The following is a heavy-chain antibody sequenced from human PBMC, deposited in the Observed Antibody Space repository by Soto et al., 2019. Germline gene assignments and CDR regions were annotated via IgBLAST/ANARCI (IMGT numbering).Heavy chain of an antibody. J-gene: IGHJ4*02. Sequence: QVQLVESGGGVVQPGRSLRLSCAASGFTFSSYGMQWVRQAPGKGLEWVAVISYDGSNKYYADSVKGRFTISRDNSKNTLYLQMNSLRAEDTAVYYCAKGGDYEGGYFDYWGQGTLVTVSS. CDR2: ISYDGSNK. CDR3: AKGGDYEGGYFDY. CDR1: GFTFSSYG. D-gene: IGHD2-21*02. V-gene: IGHV3-30*18.